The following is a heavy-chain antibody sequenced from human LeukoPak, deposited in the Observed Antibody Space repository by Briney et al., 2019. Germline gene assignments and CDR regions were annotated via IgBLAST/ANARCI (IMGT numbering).Heavy chain of an antibody. D-gene: IGHD5-24*01. V-gene: IGHV4-38-2*02. CDR3: ARSRGWLQSHPLGY. CDR1: GYSISSGYY. J-gene: IGHJ4*02. CDR2: IHHSGST. Sequence: SETLSLTCTVSGYSISSGYYWSWIRQPPGKGLEWIGEIHHSGSTNYNPSLKSRVTISVDTSKNQFSLKLSSVTAADTAVYYCARSRGWLQSHPLGYWGQGTLVTVSS.